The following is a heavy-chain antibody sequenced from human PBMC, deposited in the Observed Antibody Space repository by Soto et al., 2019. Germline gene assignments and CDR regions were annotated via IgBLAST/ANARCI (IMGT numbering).Heavy chain of an antibody. CDR3: AKENWGYDFWSGYYTYYYYGMDV. CDR2: ISGSGGST. Sequence: TGGSLRLSCAASGFTFSSYAMSWVRQAPGKGLEWVSAISGSGGSTYYADSVKGRFTISRDNSKNTLYLQMNSLRAEDTAVYYCAKENWGYDFWSGYYTYYYYGMDVWGQGTTVTVSS. CDR1: GFTFSSYA. J-gene: IGHJ6*02. D-gene: IGHD3-3*01. V-gene: IGHV3-23*01.